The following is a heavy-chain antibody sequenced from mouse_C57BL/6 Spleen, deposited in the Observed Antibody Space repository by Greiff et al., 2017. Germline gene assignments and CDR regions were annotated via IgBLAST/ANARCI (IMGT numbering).Heavy chain of an antibody. Sequence: QVQLQQPGAELVMPGASVKLSCKASGYTFTSYWMHWVKQRPGQGLEWIGEIDPSDSYTNYNQKFKGKSTLTVDKSSSTAYMQLSSLTSEDSAVYYCARSGGGYFWYFDVWGTGTTVTVSS. V-gene: IGHV1-69*01. D-gene: IGHD2-3*01. J-gene: IGHJ1*03. CDR3: ARSGGGYFWYFDV. CDR1: GYTFTSYW. CDR2: IDPSDSYT.